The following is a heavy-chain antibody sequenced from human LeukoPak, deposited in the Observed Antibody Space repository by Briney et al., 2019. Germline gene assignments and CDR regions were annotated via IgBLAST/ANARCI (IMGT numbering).Heavy chain of an antibody. CDR3: ARRWAYDYFDY. CDR1: GRSISSYY. D-gene: IGHD1-26*01. CDR2: IYYIGST. Sequence: SETLSLTCAVSGRSISSYYWSWIRQPPGQGLEWIGYIYYIGSTNYNPSLKSRVTISVDTSKNQFSLKLSSVSAADTAVYYCARRWAYDYFDYWGQGTLVTVSS. J-gene: IGHJ4*02. V-gene: IGHV4-59*08.